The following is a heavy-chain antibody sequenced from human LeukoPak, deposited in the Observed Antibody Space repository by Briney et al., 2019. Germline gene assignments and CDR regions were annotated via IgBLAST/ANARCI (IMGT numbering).Heavy chain of an antibody. CDR3: ARRERYCSSTSCYSYFDY. CDR1: GGSISSYY. V-gene: IGHV4-59*01. D-gene: IGHD2-2*02. Sequence: SETLSLTCSVSGGSISSYYWSWIRQPPGKGLEWIGYIYYSGSTNYNPSLKSRVTISVGTSKNQFSLKLSSVTAADTAVYYCARRERYCSSTSCYSYFDYWGQGTLVTVSS. J-gene: IGHJ4*02. CDR2: IYYSGST.